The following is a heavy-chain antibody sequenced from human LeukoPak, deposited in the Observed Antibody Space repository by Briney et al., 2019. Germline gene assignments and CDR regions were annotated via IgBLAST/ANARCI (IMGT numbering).Heavy chain of an antibody. CDR1: ESTMRDHV. Sequence: LGGSLRLSCAASESTMRDHVISWVRQAPGKGLEWVSAIRYGDGSTYYADSVKGRFTVFRDEFIDTLYLHMSSLRVEDSALYFCVRDGAQPGYYFDFWGQGSLVTVSS. CDR3: VRDGAQPGYYFDF. CDR2: IRYGDGST. V-gene: IGHV3-23*01. J-gene: IGHJ4*02. D-gene: IGHD1-26*01.